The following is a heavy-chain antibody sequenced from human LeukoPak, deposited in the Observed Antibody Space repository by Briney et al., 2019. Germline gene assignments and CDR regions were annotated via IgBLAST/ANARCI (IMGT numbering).Heavy chain of an antibody. V-gene: IGHV3-30-3*01. CDR3: ARDYRAGGGATFAFDI. CDR2: ISYDGSNK. J-gene: IGHJ3*02. D-gene: IGHD1-26*01. CDR1: GFTFSSYG. Sequence: PGGSLRLSCADSGFTFSSYGMNWVRQAPGKGLEWVAVISYDGSNKYYADSVKGRFTISRDNSKNTLYLQMNSLRAEDTAVYYCARDYRAGGGATFAFDIWGQGTMVTVSS.